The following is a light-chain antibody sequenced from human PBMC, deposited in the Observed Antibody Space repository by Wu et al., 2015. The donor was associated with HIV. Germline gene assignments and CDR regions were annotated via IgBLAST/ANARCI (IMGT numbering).Light chain of an antibody. Sequence: EIVLTQSPGTLSLSPGERATLSCRASQSIASNYLAWYQQKPGQAPHLLISGASARATGVPDRFSGSGSGTDFTLTISRLEPEDFAVYYCQQYGNSPQTFGQGTKVEVK. CDR1: QSIASNY. J-gene: IGKJ1*01. CDR3: QQYGNSPQT. V-gene: IGKV3-20*01. CDR2: GAS.